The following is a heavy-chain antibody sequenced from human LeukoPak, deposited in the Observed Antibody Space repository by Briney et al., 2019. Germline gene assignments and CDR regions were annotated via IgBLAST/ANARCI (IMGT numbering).Heavy chain of an antibody. D-gene: IGHD6-6*01. CDR2: IHYSGST. Sequence: PSETLSLTCSVSGGSTRTSTSYWGWVRQPPGKGLEWIGSIHYSGSTYENPSLKSRVTISMDTSGSQFSLKVTSLTAADSAVYFCARESSSSRYSMDVWGRGTTVTVSS. V-gene: IGHV4-39*07. CDR3: ARESSSSRYSMDV. J-gene: IGHJ6*03. CDR1: GGSTRTSTSY.